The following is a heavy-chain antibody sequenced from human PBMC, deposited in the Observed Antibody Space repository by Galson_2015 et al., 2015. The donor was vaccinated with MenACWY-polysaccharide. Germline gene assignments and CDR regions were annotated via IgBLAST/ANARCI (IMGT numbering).Heavy chain of an antibody. Sequence: SLRLSCAASGFSLSADWMNWVRQIPGKGLEWVANIRPDGGEMFDVDSEKGRGTSPREHAKNSLYLQMNNLRAEDTAVYYCARTIQWLVHFDLWGQGTLVTVSS. CDR1: GFSLSADW. V-gene: IGHV3-7*01. J-gene: IGHJ4*02. CDR3: ARTIQWLVHFDL. D-gene: IGHD6-19*01. CDR2: IRPDGGEM.